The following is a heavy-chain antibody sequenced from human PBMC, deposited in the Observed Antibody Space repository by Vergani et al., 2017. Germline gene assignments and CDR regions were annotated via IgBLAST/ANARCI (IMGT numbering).Heavy chain of an antibody. D-gene: IGHD3-10*01. CDR2: IKQDGSEK. CDR3: ARGRAQTVRGEYYFDY. Sequence: EVQLVESGGGLVQPGGSLRLSCAASGFTFSSYWMSWVRQAPGKGLEWVANIKQDGSEKYYVDSVKGRFTISRDNAKNSLYLQMNSLRAEDTAVYYCARGRAQTVRGEYYFDYWGQGTLVTVSS. CDR1: GFTFSSYW. J-gene: IGHJ4*02. V-gene: IGHV3-7*01.